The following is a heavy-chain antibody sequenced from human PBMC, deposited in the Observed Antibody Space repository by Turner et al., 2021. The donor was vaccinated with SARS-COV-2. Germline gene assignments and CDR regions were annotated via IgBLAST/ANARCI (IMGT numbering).Heavy chain of an antibody. Sequence: QVQLVQSGSEVKKPGASVQVSCKVSGYTLTELSMHWVRQAPGKGLEWMVGCDPEDCETSYEKKCQGRVTMTEDTSTDTANMELSSLRSEVTAVYYGATAPPTAAAGRWFDPWGQGTLVTVSS. CDR1: GYTLTELS. V-gene: IGHV1-24*01. D-gene: IGHD6-13*01. CDR2: CDPEDCET. J-gene: IGHJ5*02. CDR3: ATAPPTAAAGRWFDP.